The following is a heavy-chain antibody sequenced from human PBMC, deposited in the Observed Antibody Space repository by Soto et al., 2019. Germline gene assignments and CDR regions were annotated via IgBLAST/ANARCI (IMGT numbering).Heavy chain of an antibody. CDR3: ARESLGGVYYDSSGYSTPLRHGMDV. CDR2: IIPIFGTA. J-gene: IGHJ6*02. D-gene: IGHD3-22*01. Sequence: GASVKVSCKASGGTFSSYAISWVRQAPGQGLEWMGGIIPIFGTANYAQKFQGRVTITADESTSTAYMELSSLRSEDTAVYYCARESLGGVYYDSSGYSTPLRHGMDVWGQGTTVSVSS. CDR1: GGTFSSYA. V-gene: IGHV1-69*13.